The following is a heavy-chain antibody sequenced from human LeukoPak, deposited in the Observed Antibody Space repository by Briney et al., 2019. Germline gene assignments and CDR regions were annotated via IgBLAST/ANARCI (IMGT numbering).Heavy chain of an antibody. CDR3: ARDKSGSDSARGAAIDI. CDR2: ISTSSSII. V-gene: IGHV3-48*02. CDR1: TFTFSSYT. D-gene: IGHD1-26*01. Sequence: QSGGSLRLSCAASTFTFSSYTMNWVRQAPGKSLEWISYISTSSSIIYYADSVKGRFTISRDNAKNSLYLQMNSLRDEDTAVYYCARDKSGSDSARGAAIDIWGQGTMVTVSS. J-gene: IGHJ3*02.